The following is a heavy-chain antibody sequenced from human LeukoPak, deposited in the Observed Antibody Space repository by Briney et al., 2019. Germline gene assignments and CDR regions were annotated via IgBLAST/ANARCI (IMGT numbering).Heavy chain of an antibody. CDR1: GGPINNYY. D-gene: IGHD1-1*01. V-gene: IGHV4-59*01. CDR3: VRLQPNTGEWAFDN. Sequence: SETLSLTCTVSGGPINNYYWSWIRQPPEGGLEWIGYISNGGTTNYNPSLKSRVTISVDKSKNQLSLKLGSVTAADTAVYHCVRLQPNTGEWAFDNWGQGTLVTVS. J-gene: IGHJ3*02. CDR2: ISNGGTT.